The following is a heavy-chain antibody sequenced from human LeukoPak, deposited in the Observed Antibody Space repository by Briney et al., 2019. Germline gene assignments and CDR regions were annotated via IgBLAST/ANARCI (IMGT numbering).Heavy chain of an antibody. J-gene: IGHJ4*02. V-gene: IGHV3-7*05. CDR2: IKQDGSQR. D-gene: IGHD4-17*01. CDR1: GFTFGRHW. Sequence: GGSLRLSCAASGFTFGRHWMSWVRQAPGKGPEWVANIKQDGSQRYYVDSVKGRFTISRDNGRNSLFLQMNSLRAEDTAVYYCAREVYGDNYFDYWGQGTLVTVSS. CDR3: AREVYGDNYFDY.